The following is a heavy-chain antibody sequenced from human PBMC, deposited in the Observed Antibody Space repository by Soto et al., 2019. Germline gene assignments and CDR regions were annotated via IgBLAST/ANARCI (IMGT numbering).Heavy chain of an antibody. CDR2: ISTYSGKT. CDR3: ARRYGDPSSSAGVDY. V-gene: IGHV1-18*01. D-gene: IGHD2-21*02. J-gene: IGHJ4*02. CDR1: GYAFTSYS. Sequence: QVQLVQSGTEVKKSGASVKVSCKASGYAFTSYSVSWVRQAPGQGLEWMGSISTYSGKTNYVQSLQGRVTMTTDTSTTTAYLDLRSLIPYDTAIYYCARRYGDPSSSAGVDYWGQGTLVTVSS.